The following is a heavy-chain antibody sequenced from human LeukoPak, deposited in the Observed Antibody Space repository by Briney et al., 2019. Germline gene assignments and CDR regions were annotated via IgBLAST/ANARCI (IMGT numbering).Heavy chain of an antibody. Sequence: ASVKVSCKASGGTFSSYAISWVRQAPGLGLEWMGGIIPIFGTANYAQKFQGRVTITADESTSTAYMELSSLRSEDTAVYYCARGKWFGELYSTPSYYYYMDVWGKGTTVTISS. CDR1: GGTFSSYA. V-gene: IGHV1-69*01. J-gene: IGHJ6*03. CDR3: ARGKWFGELYSTPSYYYYMDV. D-gene: IGHD3-10*01. CDR2: IIPIFGTA.